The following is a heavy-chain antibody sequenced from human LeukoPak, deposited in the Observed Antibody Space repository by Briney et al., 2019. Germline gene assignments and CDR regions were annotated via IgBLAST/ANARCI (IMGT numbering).Heavy chain of an antibody. Sequence: KTSETLSLTCTVSGGSISSYYWSWIRQPPGKGLEWIGYIYYSGSTNYNPSLKSRVTISVDTSKNQFSLKLSSVTAADTAVYYCAREGDGSSVGWFDPWGQGTLVTVSS. CDR3: AREGDGSSVGWFDP. V-gene: IGHV4-59*12. J-gene: IGHJ5*02. D-gene: IGHD6-13*01. CDR2: IYYSGST. CDR1: GGSISSYY.